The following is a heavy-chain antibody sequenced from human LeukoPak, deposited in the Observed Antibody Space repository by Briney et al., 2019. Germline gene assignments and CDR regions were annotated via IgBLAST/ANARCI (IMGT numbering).Heavy chain of an antibody. J-gene: IGHJ5*02. CDR3: ARDERAARPRSVWFDP. Sequence: SVKVSCKASGGTFSSYAISWVRQAPGQGLEWMGGIIPIFGTANYAQKFQGRVTITADESTSTAYMELSSLRSEVTAVYYCARDERAARPRSVWFDPWGQGTLVTVSS. D-gene: IGHD6-6*01. CDR1: GGTFSSYA. V-gene: IGHV1-69*13. CDR2: IIPIFGTA.